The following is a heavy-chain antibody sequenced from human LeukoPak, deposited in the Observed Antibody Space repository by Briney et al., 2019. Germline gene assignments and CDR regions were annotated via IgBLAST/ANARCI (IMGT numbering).Heavy chain of an antibody. CDR2: INSYNGNT. CDR3: ARDKLARDWFDP. CDR1: GYTFVDYG. Sequence: ASVKVSCKASGYTFVDYGITWLRQAPGQGLEWMGWINSYNGNTYYAKSLQGRVTMTTDSSTSTAYVELRSLRSDDTVIYYCARDKLARDWFDPWGQGTLVAVSS. J-gene: IGHJ5*02. V-gene: IGHV1-18*01. D-gene: IGHD3-3*02.